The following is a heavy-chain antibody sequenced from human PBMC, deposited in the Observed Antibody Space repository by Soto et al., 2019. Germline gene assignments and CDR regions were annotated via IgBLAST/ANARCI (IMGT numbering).Heavy chain of an antibody. CDR3: ARVRREYDNSGPVDY. CDR2: IHYGGST. D-gene: IGHD3-22*01. J-gene: IGHJ4*02. Sequence: SETLSLTCTVSGGSISSSSYYWGWIRQPPGKGLEWIGSIHYGGSTYYNPSLKSRVTISVDTSKNQFSLKLSSVTAADTAVYYCARVRREYDNSGPVDYWGQGTLVTVSS. V-gene: IGHV4-39*01. CDR1: GGSISSSSYY.